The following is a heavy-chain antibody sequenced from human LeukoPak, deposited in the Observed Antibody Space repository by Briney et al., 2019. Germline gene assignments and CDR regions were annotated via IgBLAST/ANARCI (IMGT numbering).Heavy chain of an antibody. D-gene: IGHD3-10*01. CDR3: AKSNGYGLVDI. CDR1: GVSISTRNYY. CDR2: TFYSGST. V-gene: IGHV4-39*07. J-gene: IGHJ3*02. Sequence: SETLSLTCTVSGVSISTRNYYWGWIRQAPGKGLEWIGNTFYSGSTYYSPSFKSRVTISLDTSRNQFSLKVNSVTAADTAVYYCAKSNGYGLVDIWGRGTMVTVSS.